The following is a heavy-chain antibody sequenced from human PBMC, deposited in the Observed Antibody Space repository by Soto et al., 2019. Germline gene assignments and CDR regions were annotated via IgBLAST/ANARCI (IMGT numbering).Heavy chain of an antibody. CDR2: MNPNSGNT. CDR1: GNTFTSHD. CDR3: STGGGGYCSGSSCPNY. Sequence: QVQLVQSGAEVKKPGASVRVSCKASGNTFTSHDINWVRQASGQGLEWIGWMNPNSGNTSYAHKFQGRVTMTRNTSIRTAYMELSSLTTEDTAVYYCSTGGGGYCSGSSCPNYWGQGTLVTVSS. J-gene: IGHJ4*02. V-gene: IGHV1-8*01. D-gene: IGHD2-2*03.